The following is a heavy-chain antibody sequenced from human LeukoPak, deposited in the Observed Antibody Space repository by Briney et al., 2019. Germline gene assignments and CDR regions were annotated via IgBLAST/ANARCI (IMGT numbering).Heavy chain of an antibody. CDR1: GFSLSARGMG. CDR3: AADILTTTTFDY. J-gene: IGHJ4*02. V-gene: IGHV2-5*02. D-gene: IGHD3-9*01. Sequence: SGPTLVNPTQTLTLTCTFSGFSLSARGMGVGWIRQPPGKAPEWLALIYWDDDKRYSPSLKSRLTITKGASKNQVVLTMTNMDPVDTATYYCAADILTTTTFDYWGQGTLVTVSS. CDR2: IYWDDDK.